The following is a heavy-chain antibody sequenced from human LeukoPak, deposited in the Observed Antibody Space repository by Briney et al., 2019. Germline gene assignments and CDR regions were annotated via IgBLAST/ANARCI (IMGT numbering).Heavy chain of an antibody. Sequence: GASVKVSCKASGYTFTGNYIHWVRQAPGQGLEWMGWINTNTGNPTYAQGFTGRFVFSLDTSVSTAYLQISSLKAEDTAVYYCARKSVAATPRDIVYQYYSMDVWGKGTTVTVSS. CDR3: ARKSVAATPRDIVYQYYSMDV. D-gene: IGHD2-15*01. J-gene: IGHJ6*03. CDR2: INTNTGNP. V-gene: IGHV7-4-1*02. CDR1: GYTFTGNY.